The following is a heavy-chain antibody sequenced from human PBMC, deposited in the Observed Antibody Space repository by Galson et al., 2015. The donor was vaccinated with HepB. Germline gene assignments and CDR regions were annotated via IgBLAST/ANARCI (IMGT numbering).Heavy chain of an antibody. V-gene: IGHV3-33*06. CDR2: IWYDGSNK. CDR1: GFTFSSYG. Sequence: SLRLSCAASGFTFSSYGMHWVRQAPGKGLEWVAVIWYDGSNKYYADSVKGRFTISRDNSKNTLYLQMNSLRAEDTAVYYCAKVGVGACMDVWGQGTTVTVSS. CDR3: AKVGVGACMDV. J-gene: IGHJ6*02. D-gene: IGHD1-26*01.